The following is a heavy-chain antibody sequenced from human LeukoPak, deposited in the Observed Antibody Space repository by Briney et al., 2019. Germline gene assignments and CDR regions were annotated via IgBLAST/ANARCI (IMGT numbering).Heavy chain of an antibody. J-gene: IGHJ4*02. CDR2: IYYSGST. D-gene: IGHD1-26*01. Sequence: SQTLSLTCTVSGGSISSGGYYWSWIRQHPGKGLEWIGYIYYSGSTYYNPSLKSRVTISVDTSKNQFSLKLSSVTAAGTAVYYCATVPGVGATYFDYWGQGTLVTVSS. V-gene: IGHV4-31*03. CDR3: ATVPGVGATYFDY. CDR1: GGSISSGGYY.